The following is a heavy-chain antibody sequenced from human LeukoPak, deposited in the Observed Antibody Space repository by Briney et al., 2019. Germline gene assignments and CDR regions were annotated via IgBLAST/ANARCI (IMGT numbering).Heavy chain of an antibody. Sequence: GGSLRLSCTASGFTFGDYAMSWLRQAPGKGLEWVGFIRSKAYGGTTEYAASVKGRFTISRDDSKSIAYLQMNSLKTEDTAVYYCTRGRAGVPPDAFDIWGQGTMVTVSS. CDR1: GFTFGDYA. CDR3: TRGRAGVPPDAFDI. D-gene: IGHD3-10*01. J-gene: IGHJ3*02. CDR2: IRSKAYGGTT. V-gene: IGHV3-49*03.